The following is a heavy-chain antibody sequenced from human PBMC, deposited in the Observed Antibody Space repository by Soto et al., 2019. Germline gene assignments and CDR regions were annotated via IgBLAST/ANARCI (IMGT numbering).Heavy chain of an antibody. J-gene: IGHJ4*02. CDR2: IIPIFGTP. D-gene: IGHD5-18*01. V-gene: IGHV1-69*13. Sequence: SVKVSCKASGGTFSSYAISWVRQAPGQGLEWMGGIIPIFGTPHYAQKFQGRVTITADASTSTAYMELRSLRSEDSAVYYCAVDPWIQLWKFDYWGQGTLVTVSS. CDR3: AVDPWIQLWKFDY. CDR1: GGTFSSYA.